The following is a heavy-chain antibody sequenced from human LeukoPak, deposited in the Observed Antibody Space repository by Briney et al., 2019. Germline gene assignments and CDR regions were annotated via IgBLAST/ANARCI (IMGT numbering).Heavy chain of an antibody. J-gene: IGHJ4*02. CDR2: ISSTSSNI. V-gene: IGHV3-48*04. Sequence: GGSLRLSCAASGFTFSSYSMNWVRQAPGKGLEWVSYISSTSSNIYYADSVKGRFTISRDNAKNSLYLQMNSLRAEDTAVYYCARKYCSSTSCLFDYWGQGTLVTVSS. CDR3: ARKYCSSTSCLFDY. D-gene: IGHD2-2*01. CDR1: GFTFSSYS.